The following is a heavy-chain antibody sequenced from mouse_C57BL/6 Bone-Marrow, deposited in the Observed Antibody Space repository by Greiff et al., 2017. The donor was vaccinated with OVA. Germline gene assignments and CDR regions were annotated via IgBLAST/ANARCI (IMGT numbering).Heavy chain of an antibody. Sequence: VKLQQPGAELVKPGASVKMSCKASGYTFTSYWITWVKQRPGQGLEWIGDIYPGSGSTNYNEKFKSKATLTVDTSSSTAYMQLSSLTSEDSAVYYCARNPLRYPYYFDYWGQGTTLTVSS. J-gene: IGHJ2*01. D-gene: IGHD1-1*01. CDR2: IYPGSGST. CDR1: GYTFTSYW. CDR3: ARNPLRYPYYFDY. V-gene: IGHV1-55*01.